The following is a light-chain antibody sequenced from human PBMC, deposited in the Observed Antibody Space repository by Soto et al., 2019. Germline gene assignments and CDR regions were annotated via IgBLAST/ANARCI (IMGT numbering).Light chain of an antibody. V-gene: IGKV1-6*01. CDR1: QGIRTE. CDR3: LQDYDYPRT. Sequence: ATQMTQSPYSLSASVGDRVTIACRASQGIRTELGWYQQKAGEAPKLLIYAASTLQSGVPPRFSGSGSGTDFTLTISSLQPEDFATYYCLQDYDYPRTFGQGTKVEMK. J-gene: IGKJ1*01. CDR2: AAS.